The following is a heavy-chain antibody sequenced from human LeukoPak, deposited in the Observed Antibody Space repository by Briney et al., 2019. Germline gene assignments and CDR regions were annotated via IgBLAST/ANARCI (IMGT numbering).Heavy chain of an antibody. CDR1: GGSFSDYY. Sequence: SETLSLTCAVYGGSFSDYYWSWIRQPPGKGLEWIGEISHSGSTNYNPSLKSRVTISVDTSKNQFSLKLSSVTAADTAVYYCARVRVTMDVWGKGTTVTVSS. J-gene: IGHJ6*04. CDR3: ARVRVTMDV. V-gene: IGHV4-34*01. D-gene: IGHD4-23*01. CDR2: ISHSGST.